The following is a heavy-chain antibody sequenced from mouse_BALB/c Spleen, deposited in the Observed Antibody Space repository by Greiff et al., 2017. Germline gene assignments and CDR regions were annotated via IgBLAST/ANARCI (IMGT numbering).Heavy chain of an antibody. V-gene: IGHV1-87*01. CDR3: ARSGSSYGSAMDY. Sequence: VKLMESGAELARPGASVKLSCKASGYTFTSYWMQWVKQRPGQGLEWIGAIYPGDGDTRYTQKFKGKATLTADKSSSTAYMQLSSLASEDSAVYYCARSGSSYGSAMDYWGQGTSVTVSS. D-gene: IGHD1-1*01. CDR2: IYPGDGDT. J-gene: IGHJ4*01. CDR1: GYTFTSYW.